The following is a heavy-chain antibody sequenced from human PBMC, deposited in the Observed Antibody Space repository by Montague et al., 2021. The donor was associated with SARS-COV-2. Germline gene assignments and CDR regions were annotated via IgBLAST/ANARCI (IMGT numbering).Heavy chain of an antibody. CDR1: GGSISSYY. CDR3: AGVEGGGVIDY. Sequence: SETLSLTCTVSGGSISSYYWSWIRQPPGKGLEWIGYIHYSGSTNYNPSLKSRVTISVDTSKNQFSLKLSSVTAADTAVYYCAGVEGGGVIDYWGQGTLVTVSS. V-gene: IGHV4-59*01. D-gene: IGHD2-8*02. CDR2: IHYSGST. J-gene: IGHJ4*02.